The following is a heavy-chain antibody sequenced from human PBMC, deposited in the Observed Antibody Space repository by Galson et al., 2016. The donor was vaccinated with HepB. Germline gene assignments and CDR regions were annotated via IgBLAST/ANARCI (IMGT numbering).Heavy chain of an antibody. J-gene: IGHJ4*02. D-gene: IGHD6-19*01. CDR3: ARFTQERLDRVYYFDY. Sequence: SLRLSCAASGFTFGDYAMNWFRQAPGRGVEWVGFISRKGEGGTTECAASVHGRFTISRDDYKSIAYLQTNSLRTDDTAVYYCARFTQERLDRVYYFDYWGQGTLVTVSS. CDR2: ISRKGEGGTT. CDR1: GFTFGDYA. V-gene: IGHV3-49*03.